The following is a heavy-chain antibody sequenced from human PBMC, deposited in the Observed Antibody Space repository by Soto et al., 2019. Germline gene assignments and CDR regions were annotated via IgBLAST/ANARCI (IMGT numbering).Heavy chain of an antibody. Sequence: SDTLSLTCTVSGGSISSSSYYWGWIRQPPGKGLEWIGSIYYSGSTYYNPSLKSRVTISVDTSKNQFSLKLSSVTAADTAVYYCARHKSSSWAFDYWGQGTLVTVSS. J-gene: IGHJ4*02. V-gene: IGHV4-39*01. CDR3: ARHKSSSWAFDY. D-gene: IGHD6-13*01. CDR1: GGSISSSSYY. CDR2: IYYSGST.